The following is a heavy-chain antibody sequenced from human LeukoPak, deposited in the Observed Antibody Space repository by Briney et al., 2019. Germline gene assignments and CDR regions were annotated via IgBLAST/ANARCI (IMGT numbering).Heavy chain of an antibody. D-gene: IGHD3-9*01. CDR2: MNPNSGNT. J-gene: IGHJ6*02. CDR3: AEDRIRYFDWLLSPQLYYYYGMDV. V-gene: IGHV1-8*01. CDR1: GHTFTSYD. Sequence: ASVKVSCNASGHTFTSYDINWVRQATGQGLEWMGWMNPNSGNTGYAQKFQGRVTMTRNPSISTAYMELSSLRSEDSAVFFRAEDRIRYFDWLLSPQLYYYYGMDVWGQGTTVTVSS.